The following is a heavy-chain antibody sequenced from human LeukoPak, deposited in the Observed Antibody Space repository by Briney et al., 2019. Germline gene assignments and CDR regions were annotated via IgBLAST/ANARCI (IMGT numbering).Heavy chain of an antibody. J-gene: IGHJ4*02. V-gene: IGHV3-23*01. CDR2: ISGSGGST. CDR1: GFTFSSYA. Sequence: GGSLRLSCAASGFTFSSYAMRWLRQAPGKGLEGVSAISGSGGSTYYADSVKGRFTISRDNSKNTLYLQMNSLRAEDTAVYYCAKYHRVAGPLGFNWGQGTLVTVSS. D-gene: IGHD6-19*01. CDR3: AKYHRVAGPLGFN.